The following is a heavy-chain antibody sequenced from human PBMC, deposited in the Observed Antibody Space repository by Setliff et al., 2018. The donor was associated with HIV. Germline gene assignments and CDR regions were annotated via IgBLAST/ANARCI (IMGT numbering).Heavy chain of an antibody. D-gene: IGHD6-6*01. CDR3: ARVFWPYSSSRFDY. Sequence: ASVKVSCKTSGFTFTSYGITWVRQAPGQGLEWMGWISTYNGHTNYAQKLQGRVNMTTDTSTSTAYMELRSLRSDDTAVYYCARVFWPYSSSRFDYWGQGTLVTVS. J-gene: IGHJ4*02. CDR1: GFTFTSYG. V-gene: IGHV1-18*01. CDR2: ISTYNGHT.